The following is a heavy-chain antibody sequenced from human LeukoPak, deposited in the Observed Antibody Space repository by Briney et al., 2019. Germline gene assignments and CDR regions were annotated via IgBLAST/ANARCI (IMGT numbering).Heavy chain of an antibody. J-gene: IGHJ2*01. CDR3: ARDLRAPTWYFDL. Sequence: GGSLRLSCAAAGFSCTSYSRKWVRQSPGKGLEWISYIDTTSATIYYADSVKGRFTISRDNAKNSLYLQMNSLRAEDTAVYYCARDLRAPTWYFDLWGRGTLVTVSS. V-gene: IGHV3-48*01. CDR1: GFSCTSYS. CDR2: IDTTSATI.